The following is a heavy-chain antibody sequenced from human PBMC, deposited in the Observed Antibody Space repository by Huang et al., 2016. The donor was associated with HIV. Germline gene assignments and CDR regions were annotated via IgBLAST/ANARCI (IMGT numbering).Heavy chain of an antibody. CDR1: TFTFGAYW. V-gene: IGHV3-7*01. D-gene: IGHD1-7*01. CDR2: IKQDESEK. Sequence: VESGGRLVQPGGYIRLSCVGSTFTFGAYWMSWVRQSPGKGLEWGANIKQDESEKYYVESVKGRFNISRDNAKKVLFLEMNNVRVEDTATYYCATKTAAMDIWGQGTTVTVS. J-gene: IGHJ6*02. CDR3: ATKTAAMDI.